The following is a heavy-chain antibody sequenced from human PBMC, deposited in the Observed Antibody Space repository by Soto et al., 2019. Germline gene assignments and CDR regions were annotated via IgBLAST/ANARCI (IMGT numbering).Heavy chain of an antibody. V-gene: IGHV5-51*01. CDR3: ARFSGSGGDGYYYYGMDV. CDR2: IDPGDSDT. CDR1: GYSFTSYW. J-gene: IGHJ6*02. Sequence: GESLKISCKGSGYSFTSYWIGWVRQMPGKGLEWMGIIDPGDSDTRYSPSFQGQVTISADKSISTAYLQWSSLKASDTAMYYCARFSGSGGDGYYYYGMDVWGQGTTVTVSS. D-gene: IGHD2-21*02.